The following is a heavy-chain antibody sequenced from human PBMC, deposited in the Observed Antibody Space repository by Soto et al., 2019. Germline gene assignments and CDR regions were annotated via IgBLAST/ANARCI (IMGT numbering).Heavy chain of an antibody. CDR1: GGSFSGYY. V-gene: IGHV4-34*01. J-gene: IGHJ4*02. D-gene: IGHD5-18*01. Sequence: SETLSLTCAVYGGSFSGYYWSWIRQPPGKGLEWIGEINHSGSTNYNPSLKSRVTISVDTSKNQFSLKLSSVTAADTAVYYCARGYSYGFWYFDYWGQGTLVTVSS. CDR3: ARGYSYGFWYFDY. CDR2: INHSGST.